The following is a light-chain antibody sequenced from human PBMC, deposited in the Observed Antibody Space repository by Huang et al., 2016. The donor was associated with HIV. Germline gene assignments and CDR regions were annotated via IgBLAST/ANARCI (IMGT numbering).Light chain of an antibody. CDR3: QQGYSLWT. CDR1: QSISDY. V-gene: IGKV1-39*01. CDR2: AAA. J-gene: IGKJ1*01. Sequence: DIQMTQSPSSMSASVGDRVTITCRASQSISDYLKWYQQKPGKSPKLLIYAAANLQNGVPSRFSGSGSETDFTLTISGLQPEDFATYYCQQGYSLWTFGQGTKVDIK.